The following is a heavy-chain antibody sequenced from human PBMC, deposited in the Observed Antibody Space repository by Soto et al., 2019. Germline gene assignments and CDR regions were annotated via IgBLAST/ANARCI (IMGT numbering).Heavy chain of an antibody. D-gene: IGHD2-2*01. CDR1: GLTFSSYE. J-gene: IGHJ3*01. CDR2: ISPSGTT. Sequence: GGSLRLSCAVSGLTFSSYEMNWVRQAPEKGLEWVSYISPSGTTIYADSVRGRFTISRDNAKNSLYLQMNSLRAEDTAVYYCARGGYCDTTTCYRLNAFDVWGQGTVVTVSS. V-gene: IGHV3-48*03. CDR3: ARGGYCDTTTCYRLNAFDV.